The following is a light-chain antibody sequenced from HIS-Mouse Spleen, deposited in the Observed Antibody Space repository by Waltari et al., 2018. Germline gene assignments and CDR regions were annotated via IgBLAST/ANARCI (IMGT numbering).Light chain of an antibody. V-gene: IGLV3-10*01. CDR1: ALPKKY. Sequence: SYELTQPPSVSVSSGQTARITCSGDALPKKYAYWYKQKSAQAPMMVIYDESKRASGIPERISGSSSGTMATLTISGAQVEDEADSYCYSTDRSGNHRVYGGGTKLTVL. CDR3: YSTDRSGNHRV. J-gene: IGLJ2*01. CDR2: DES.